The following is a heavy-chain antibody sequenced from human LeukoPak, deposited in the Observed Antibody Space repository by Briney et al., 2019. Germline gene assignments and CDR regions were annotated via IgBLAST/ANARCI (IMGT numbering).Heavy chain of an antibody. CDR3: ARGHCTNAVCRTFDY. Sequence: GASVKVSCKASGYTLTGYYIHWVRQAPGQGLEWMGWINADNGGTRYAEKFQGRVTMTRDTSISTAYMELSRLTSDDTALYYCARGHCTNAVCRTFDYWGQGTLVTASS. CDR2: INADNGGT. CDR1: GYTLTGYY. V-gene: IGHV1-2*02. J-gene: IGHJ4*02. D-gene: IGHD2-8*01.